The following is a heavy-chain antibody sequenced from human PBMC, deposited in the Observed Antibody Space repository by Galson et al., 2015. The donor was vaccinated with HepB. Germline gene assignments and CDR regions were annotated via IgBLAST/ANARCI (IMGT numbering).Heavy chain of an antibody. V-gene: IGHV1-2*06. CDR2: IDPNSGGT. Sequence: SVKVSCKASGYIFSGYYMNWVRQAPGQGLEWMGRIDPNSGGTTYAQNFQGRVTMTRDTPITTAHMELRRLRSDDTAVYYSARLRRYSGSSQVSYWGQGTLVTVSS. J-gene: IGHJ4*02. CDR1: GYIFSGYY. CDR3: ARLRRYSGSSQVSY. D-gene: IGHD6-6*01.